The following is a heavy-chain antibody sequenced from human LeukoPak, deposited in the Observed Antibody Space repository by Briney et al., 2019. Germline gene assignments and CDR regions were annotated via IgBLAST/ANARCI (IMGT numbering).Heavy chain of an antibody. V-gene: IGHV3-30*04. Sequence: PGGSLRLSCAASGFTFSSYAMNWVRQAPGKGLEWVAVISYDGSKKYYADSVKGRFTISRDNSKNTLYLQMNSLRAEDTAVYYCARVGRAVAVPYYFDYWGQGTLVTVSS. CDR3: ARVGRAVAVPYYFDY. D-gene: IGHD6-19*01. CDR2: ISYDGSKK. CDR1: GFTFSSYA. J-gene: IGHJ4*02.